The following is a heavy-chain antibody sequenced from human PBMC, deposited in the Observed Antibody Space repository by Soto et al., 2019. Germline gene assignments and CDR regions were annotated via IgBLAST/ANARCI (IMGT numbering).Heavy chain of an antibody. D-gene: IGHD4-4*01. Sequence: QVQLVQSGAEVKKPGASVKVSCKASGYTFTSYGISWVRQAPGQGLEWMGWISAYNGNTNYAQKLQGIVTMTTDTSTSTAYMDLRRLRSDGTAVYYCASGYNNYPPDLWGRCTLVTVSS. CDR1: GYTFTSYG. V-gene: IGHV1-18*01. CDR3: ASGYNNYPPDL. J-gene: IGHJ2*01. CDR2: ISAYNGNT.